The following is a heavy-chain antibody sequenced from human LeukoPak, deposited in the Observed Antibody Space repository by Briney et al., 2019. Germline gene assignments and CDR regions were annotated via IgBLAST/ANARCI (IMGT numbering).Heavy chain of an antibody. CDR3: ARDPTRVPAAYNWFDP. J-gene: IGHJ5*02. D-gene: IGHD2-2*01. Sequence: ASVKVSCKASGYTFTAYYMHRVRQAPGQGLEWMGRINPNSGGTNYAQKFQGRVTMTRDTSISTAYMELSRLRSDDTAVYYCARDPTRVPAAYNWFDPWGQGTLVTVSS. CDR1: GYTFTAYY. CDR2: INPNSGGT. V-gene: IGHV1-2*06.